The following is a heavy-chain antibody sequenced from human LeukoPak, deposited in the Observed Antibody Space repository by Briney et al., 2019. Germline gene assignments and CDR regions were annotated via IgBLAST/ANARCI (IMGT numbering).Heavy chain of an antibody. CDR2: IYYSGST. J-gene: IGHJ4*02. Sequence: PSETLSLTCTVSGGSISSYYWSWIRQPPGKGLEWLGYIYYSGSTNYNPSLKSRVTISVDTSKNQFFLKLSSVTAADTAVYYCARGAFWSAYQYYSDYWGQGTLVTVSS. CDR1: GGSISSYY. CDR3: ARGAFWSAYQYYSDY. D-gene: IGHD3-3*01. V-gene: IGHV4-59*01.